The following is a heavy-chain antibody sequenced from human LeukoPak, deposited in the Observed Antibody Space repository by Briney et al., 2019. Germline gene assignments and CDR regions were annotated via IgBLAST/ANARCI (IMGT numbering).Heavy chain of an antibody. Sequence: SETLSLTCTVSGDSFRSSLYYWGWIRQPPGKGLEWIGQISYTGNTYYNPSLKSRVSMSLDTSKNHFSLRLTSVTAADTGVYFCARAEGAASHIWGQGTMVSVSS. CDR2: ISYTGNT. D-gene: IGHD3-16*01. CDR1: GDSFRSSLYY. CDR3: ARAEGAASHI. V-gene: IGHV4-39*07. J-gene: IGHJ3*02.